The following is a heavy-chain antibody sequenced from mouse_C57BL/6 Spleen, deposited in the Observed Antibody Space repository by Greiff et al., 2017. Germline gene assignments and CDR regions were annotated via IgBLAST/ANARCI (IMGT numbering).Heavy chain of an antibody. V-gene: IGHV1-81*01. J-gene: IGHJ3*01. CDR1: GYTFTSYG. CDR2: IYPRSGNT. Sequence: QVQLKQSGAELARPGASVKLSCKASGYTFTSYGISWVKQRTGQGLEWIGEIYPRSGNTYYNEKFKGKATLTADKSSSTAYMELRSLTSEDSAVYFCAREGADYYGSSYLFAYWGQGTLVTVSA. CDR3: AREGADYYGSSYLFAY. D-gene: IGHD1-1*01.